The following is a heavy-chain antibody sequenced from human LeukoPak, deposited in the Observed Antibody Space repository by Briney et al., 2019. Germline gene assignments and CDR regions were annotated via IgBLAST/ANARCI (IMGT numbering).Heavy chain of an antibody. V-gene: IGHV1-46*01. CDR2: INPSGGST. CDR1: GYTFTSYY. Sequence: GASVKVSCKASGYTFTSYYMHWVRQAPGQGLEWMGIINPSGGSTSYAQKFQGRVTMTRDTSTSTVYMELSSLRSEDTAVYYCARAFDKRSGWSHYYYYGMDVWGQGTTVTVSS. CDR3: ARAFDKRSGWSHYYYYGMDV. D-gene: IGHD6-19*01. J-gene: IGHJ6*02.